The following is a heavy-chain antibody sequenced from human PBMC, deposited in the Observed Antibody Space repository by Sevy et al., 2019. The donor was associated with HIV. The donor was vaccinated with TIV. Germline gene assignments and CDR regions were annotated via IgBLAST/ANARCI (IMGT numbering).Heavy chain of an antibody. J-gene: IGHJ4*02. D-gene: IGHD3-22*01. CDR2: IWNDGSNK. CDR1: GFTFSSYG. Sequence: GGSLRLSCAASGFTFSSYGMHWVSQAPGKGLEEVAVIWNDGSNKYYADSVKGRFTMPRNNSKNTLYLQMNSLSAEDTAVYYCARDLQHYYYDSSGYYLDYWGQGTLVTVSS. V-gene: IGHV3-33*01. CDR3: ARDLQHYYYDSSGYYLDY.